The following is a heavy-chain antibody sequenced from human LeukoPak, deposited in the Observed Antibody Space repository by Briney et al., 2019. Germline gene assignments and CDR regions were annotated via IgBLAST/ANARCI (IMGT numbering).Heavy chain of an antibody. V-gene: IGHV3-23*01. CDR1: GLTFSSYA. D-gene: IGHD2-21*02. J-gene: IGHJ4*02. CDR2: ISGSSGHT. Sequence: GGSLRLSCAASGLTFSSYAMSWVRHAPGKGLEWVSAISGSSGHTYYADSVTGRFTIPRDNSKNTLYLQMNSLRAEDAAVYYCANLGEYCGGDFYSMPWDYWGQGTLVTVSS. CDR3: ANLGEYCGGDFYSMPWDY.